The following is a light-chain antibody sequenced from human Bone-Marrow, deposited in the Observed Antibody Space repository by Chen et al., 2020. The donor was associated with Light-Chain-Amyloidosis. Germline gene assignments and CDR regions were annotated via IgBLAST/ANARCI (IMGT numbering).Light chain of an antibody. V-gene: IGLV2-14*03. Sequence: QSALTQPASVSGSPGQTITISCTGTSGDIDDFSCVSWYQHHPGKAPKVIIFDASNRPSGVASRFSGSKSGTTASLAISGLQAEDEADYYCSSYTTNRGLFGTGTKVPVL. J-gene: IGLJ1*01. CDR1: SGDIDDFSC. CDR3: SSYTTNRGL. CDR2: DAS.